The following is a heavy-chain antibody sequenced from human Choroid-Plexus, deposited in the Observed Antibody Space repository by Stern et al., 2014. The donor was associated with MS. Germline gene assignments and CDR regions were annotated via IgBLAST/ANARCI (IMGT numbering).Heavy chain of an antibody. CDR2: VSYDGSNK. V-gene: IGHV3-30*18. CDR1: GFTFGSCA. J-gene: IGHJ5*02. CDR3: AKDRQYLTYFFDH. Sequence: VQLMESGGGVVQPGRPLRLSCVVSGFTFGSCAMHWVRQAPGKGLEWVAGVSYDGSNKYYADSVKGRFTISRDNSQNTLYMQMSSLRPEDTAVYYCAKDRQYLTYFFDHWGQVSLVTVSS. D-gene: IGHD2/OR15-2a*01.